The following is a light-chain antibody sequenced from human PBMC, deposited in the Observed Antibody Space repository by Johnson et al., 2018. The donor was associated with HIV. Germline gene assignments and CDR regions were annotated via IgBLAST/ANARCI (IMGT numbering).Light chain of an antibody. Sequence: QSVLTQPPSVSAAPGQKVTISCSGSSSNIGNNYVSWYQQLPGTAPKLLIHDTDERPPGIPDRFSGSKSGTSATLGITRLQTGDEADYFCGTWDSSLSTGVFGTGTEVTVL. J-gene: IGLJ1*01. CDR3: GTWDSSLSTGV. CDR1: SSNIGNNY. CDR2: DTD. V-gene: IGLV1-51*01.